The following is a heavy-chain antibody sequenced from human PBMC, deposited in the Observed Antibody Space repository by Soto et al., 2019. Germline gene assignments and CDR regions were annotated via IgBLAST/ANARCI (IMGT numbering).Heavy chain of an antibody. CDR3: AREAVGVQASWFDP. J-gene: IGHJ5*02. D-gene: IGHD3-10*01. CDR2: VSASNGKT. V-gene: IGHV1-18*01. CDR1: GYIFTTYS. Sequence: QIQLVQSGSEVRMPGASVKVSCKASGYIFTTYSITWVRQAPGQGLEWMGWVSASNGKTNYAQKFEDRVTMTTDTSTTTAYMELTSLRSDDTAVYYCAREAVGVQASWFDPWGQGTLVTVSS.